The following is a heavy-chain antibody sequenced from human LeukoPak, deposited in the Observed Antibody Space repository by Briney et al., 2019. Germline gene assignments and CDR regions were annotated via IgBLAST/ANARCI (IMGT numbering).Heavy chain of an antibody. CDR3: ARGSSIRYYDFWSGYFGDYYFDY. V-gene: IGHV1-8*03. CDR2: MNPNSGNT. D-gene: IGHD3-3*01. J-gene: IGHJ4*02. CDR1: GYTFTGYD. Sequence: ASVKVSCKASGYTFTGYDINWVRQATGQGLEWMGWMNPNSGNTGYAQKFQGRVTITRNTSISTAYMELSSLRSEDTAVYYCARGSSIRYYDFWSGYFGDYYFDYCGQGTLVTVSS.